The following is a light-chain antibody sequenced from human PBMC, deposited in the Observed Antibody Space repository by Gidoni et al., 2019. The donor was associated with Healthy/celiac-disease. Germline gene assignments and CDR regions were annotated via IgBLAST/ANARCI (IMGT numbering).Light chain of an antibody. Sequence: DIVMTQSPLSLPVTPGEPASISCRSSQSLLHSNGYNYLDWYLQKPGQSPHLLIYLGSNRASGVPDRFSGSGSGTDFTLTISRVEAEDVGVYYCMQALQTPATFGQGTRLEIK. J-gene: IGKJ5*01. V-gene: IGKV2-28*01. CDR3: MQALQTPAT. CDR2: LGS. CDR1: QSLLHSNGYNY.